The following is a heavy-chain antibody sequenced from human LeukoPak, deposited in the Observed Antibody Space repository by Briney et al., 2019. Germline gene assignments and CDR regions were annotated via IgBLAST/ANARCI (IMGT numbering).Heavy chain of an antibody. D-gene: IGHD3-16*01. CDR2: MYYSGST. CDR1: GAFIRNYY. CDR3: ARGRYGWLPFDY. J-gene: IGHJ4*02. Sequence: PSETLSLTCSVSGAFIRNYYWSWIRQPPGKGLEWIGYMYYSGSTNNNPSLKSRVTMSVDPSKNRFSLKLNSVTAADTAVYYCARGRYGWLPFDYWGQGTLVTVSS. V-gene: IGHV4-59*01.